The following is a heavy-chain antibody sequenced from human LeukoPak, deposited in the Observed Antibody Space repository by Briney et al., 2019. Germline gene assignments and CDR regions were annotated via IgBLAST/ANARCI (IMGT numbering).Heavy chain of an antibody. D-gene: IGHD6-19*01. CDR3: ARAVASRVYFDY. J-gene: IGHJ4*02. V-gene: IGHV4-39*01. CDR2: VYYSGSSGST. CDR1: GDSISTSSYY. Sequence: PSETLSLTRGVSGDSISTSSYYWGWIRQPPGKGLEWIGSVYYSGSSGSTYYNPSLKSRVTISVDTSKNQFSLNLTSVTATDTDVYYCARAVASRVYFDYWGQGALVTVSS.